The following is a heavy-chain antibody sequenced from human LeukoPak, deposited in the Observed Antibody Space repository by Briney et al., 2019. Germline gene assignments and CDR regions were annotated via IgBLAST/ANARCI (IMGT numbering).Heavy chain of an antibody. J-gene: IGHJ5*02. V-gene: IGHV1-18*01. CDR2: ISAYNGNT. D-gene: IGHD1-26*01. CDR1: GYTFTSYG. CDR3: ARYSGSYYSQDWFDP. Sequence: ASVKVSCTASGYTFTSYGISWVRQAPGQGLEWMGWISAYNGNTNYAQKLQGRVTMTTDTSTSTAYMELRSPRSDDTAVYYCARYSGSYYSQDWFDPWGQGTLVTVSS.